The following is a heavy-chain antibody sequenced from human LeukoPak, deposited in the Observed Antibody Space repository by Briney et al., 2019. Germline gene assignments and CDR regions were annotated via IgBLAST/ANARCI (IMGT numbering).Heavy chain of an antibody. J-gene: IGHJ4*02. Sequence: GESLKISCKGSGYSSTSYWIGWVRQMPGKGLEWMGIIYPGDSDTRYSPSFQGQVTISADKSISTAYLQWSSLKASDTAMYYYARTYSSGWYGTDYWGQGTLVTVSS. D-gene: IGHD6-19*01. CDR1: GYSSTSYW. CDR2: IYPGDSDT. V-gene: IGHV5-51*01. CDR3: ARTYSSGWYGTDY.